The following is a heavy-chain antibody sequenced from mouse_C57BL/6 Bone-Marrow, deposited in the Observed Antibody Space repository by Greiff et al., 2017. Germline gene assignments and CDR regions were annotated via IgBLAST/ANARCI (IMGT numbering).Heavy chain of an antibody. J-gene: IGHJ2*01. CDR2: IDPSDSET. Sequence: QVQLQQPGAELVRPGSSVKLSCKASGYTFTSYWMHWVKQRPIQGLEWIGNIDPSDSETHYNQKFKDKATLTVDKSSNTAYLQLSSLTSEDTAVYYCMGDYYGSSYGFDYWGQGTTRTVSS. D-gene: IGHD1-1*01. CDR1: GYTFTSYW. CDR3: MGDYYGSSYGFDY. V-gene: IGHV1-52*01.